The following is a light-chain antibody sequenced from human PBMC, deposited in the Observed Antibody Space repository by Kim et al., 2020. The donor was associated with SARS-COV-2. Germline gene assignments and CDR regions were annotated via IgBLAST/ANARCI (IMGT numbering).Light chain of an antibody. CDR1: QSVSSN. Sequence: EIVMTQSPATLSVSPGERATLSCRASQSVSSNLAWYQQKPGQAPRLLIYGASTRATGIPARFSGSGPGTEFTLTISSLQSEDFAVYYCQQYNNWPYTFGQGTKLEI. CDR2: GAS. J-gene: IGKJ2*01. CDR3: QQYNNWPYT. V-gene: IGKV3-15*01.